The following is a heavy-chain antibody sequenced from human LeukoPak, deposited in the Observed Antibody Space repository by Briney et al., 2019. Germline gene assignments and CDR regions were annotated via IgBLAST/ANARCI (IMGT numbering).Heavy chain of an antibody. CDR3: ARDIGVALGYSQH. Sequence: ASVKVSFKASGYTFTSYGIYWVRQAPGQGLEWMGWISAYNGNTRFAQRLQGRVTMTTDTSTSTAYMELRSLRSDDTAVYYCARDIGVALGYSQHWGQGTLVTVSS. V-gene: IGHV1-18*04. D-gene: IGHD6-19*01. CDR2: ISAYNGNT. J-gene: IGHJ1*01. CDR1: GYTFTSYG.